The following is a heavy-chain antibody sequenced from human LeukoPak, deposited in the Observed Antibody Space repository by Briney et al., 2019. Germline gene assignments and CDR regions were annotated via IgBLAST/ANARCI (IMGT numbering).Heavy chain of an antibody. CDR1: GFTFISHA. Sequence: NPGGSLRLSCAASGFTFISHAMSWVRQPPGKGLEWVGRIKTTAEGGTTDYGAPVKGRFIISRDDSKNTLYLQMNSLDTEDTAVYYCTTDPLRWQLCLASWGQGALVTVSS. J-gene: IGHJ4*02. D-gene: IGHD4-23*01. CDR2: IKTTAEGGTT. CDR3: TTDPLRWQLCLAS. V-gene: IGHV3-15*01.